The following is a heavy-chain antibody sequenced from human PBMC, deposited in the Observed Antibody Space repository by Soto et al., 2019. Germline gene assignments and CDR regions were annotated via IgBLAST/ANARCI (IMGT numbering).Heavy chain of an antibody. J-gene: IGHJ4*02. CDR3: ARGVSRRYQLLSLWFDY. CDR2: INHSGST. Sequence: PSETLSLTCAVYGGSFSGYYWSWIRQPPGKGLEWSGEINHSGSTNYNPSLKSRVTISVDTSKNQFSLKLSSVTAADTAVYYCARGVSRRYQLLSLWFDYWGQGTLVTVSS. D-gene: IGHD2-2*01. CDR1: GGSFSGYY. V-gene: IGHV4-34*01.